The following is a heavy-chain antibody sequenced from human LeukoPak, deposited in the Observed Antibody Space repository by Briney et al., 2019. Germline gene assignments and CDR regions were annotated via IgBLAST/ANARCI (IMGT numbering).Heavy chain of an antibody. V-gene: IGHV3-23*01. CDR1: GFTFSSYA. CDR3: ALGPGGSPVDPL. Sequence: SGGSLRLSCAASGFTFSSYAMSWVRQAPGKGLEWVSAISGSGGSTYYADSVKGRFTISRDNSKNTLYLQMNSLRAEDTAVYYCALGPGGSPVDPLWGQGTLVTVSS. J-gene: IGHJ4*02. D-gene: IGHD3-10*01. CDR2: ISGSGGST.